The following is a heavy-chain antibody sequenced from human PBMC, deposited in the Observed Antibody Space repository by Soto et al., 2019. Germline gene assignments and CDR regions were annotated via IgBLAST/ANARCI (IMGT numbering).Heavy chain of an antibody. V-gene: IGHV3-23*01. CDR1: GFTFSSYA. Sequence: EVQLLESGGGLVQPGGSLRLSCAASGFTFSSYAMNWVRQAPGKGLEWVSVISGSGGSTYYADSVKGRFTISRDNSKNPLYLQMNSLRAEDTAVYYCARRGPGTDFDDWGQGTLVTVSS. CDR2: ISGSGGST. J-gene: IGHJ4*02. CDR3: ARRGPGTDFDD. D-gene: IGHD6-13*01.